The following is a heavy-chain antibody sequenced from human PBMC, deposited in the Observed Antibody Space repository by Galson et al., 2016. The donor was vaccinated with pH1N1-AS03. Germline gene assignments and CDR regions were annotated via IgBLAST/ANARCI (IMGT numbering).Heavy chain of an antibody. V-gene: IGHV3-53*01. CDR2: TYTGGST. CDR1: GFTVSSNY. D-gene: IGHD5-12*01. CDR3: ARGRARGYSGYDL. J-gene: IGHJ4*02. Sequence: SLRLSCAASGFTVSSNYMSWVRQAPGKGLEGVSLTYTGGSTDYADSVKGRFTISRDNSKNTLYLQMNSLRAEDTAMYYCARGRARGYSGYDLWGQGTLVTVSS.